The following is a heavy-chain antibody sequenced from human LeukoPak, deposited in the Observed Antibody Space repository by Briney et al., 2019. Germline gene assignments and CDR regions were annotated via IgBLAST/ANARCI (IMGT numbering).Heavy chain of an antibody. Sequence: SETLSLTCTVPGGSISSSSYYWGWIRQPPGKGLEWIGSIYYSGSTYYNPSLKSRVTISVDTSKNQFSLKLSSVTAADTAVYYCARLSWQLLPFDYWGQGTLVTVSS. J-gene: IGHJ4*02. V-gene: IGHV4-39*01. CDR2: IYYSGST. CDR1: GGSISSSSYY. D-gene: IGHD2-15*01. CDR3: ARLSWQLLPFDY.